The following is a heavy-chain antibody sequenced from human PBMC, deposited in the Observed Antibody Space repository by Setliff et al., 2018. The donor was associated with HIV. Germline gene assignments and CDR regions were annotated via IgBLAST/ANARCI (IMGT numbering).Heavy chain of an antibody. D-gene: IGHD3-16*01. CDR1: GGSFRSSRYY. J-gene: IGHJ3*02. CDR2: IYHSGIT. V-gene: IGHV4-31*03. CDR3: ASPRSLLVWYDAFDI. Sequence: SETLSLTCTVSGGSFRSSRYYWSWIRQHPGKGLEWIGYIYHSGITYYNPSLKSRVTISLDMSKNQFSLKLSSVTAADTAVYYCASPRSLLVWYDAFDIWGQGTMVTVS.